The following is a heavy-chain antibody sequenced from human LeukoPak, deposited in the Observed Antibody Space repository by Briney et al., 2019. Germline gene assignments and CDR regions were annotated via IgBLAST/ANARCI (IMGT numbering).Heavy chain of an antibody. D-gene: IGHD3-10*01. CDR1: GFTFNNYD. V-gene: IGHV3-30*04. CDR3: ARKYTTSYYSIDY. CDR2: ISYDGSKE. Sequence: GGSLRLSCEASGFTFNNYDMHWVRQAPGKGLDWVTFISYDGSKEHYADSVKGRFTISRDNSKKTLYLQMNSLKTEDTAVYYCARKYTTSYYSIDYWGQGTLVTVSS. J-gene: IGHJ4*02.